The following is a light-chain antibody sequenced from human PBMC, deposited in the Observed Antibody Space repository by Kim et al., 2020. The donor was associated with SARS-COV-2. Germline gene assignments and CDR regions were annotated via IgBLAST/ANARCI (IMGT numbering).Light chain of an antibody. Sequence: SSEQTQDPAVSVALGQTVRIKCQGDSLRSYYASWYQQKPGQAPVLVIYGKNNRPSGIPDRFSGSSSGNTASLTITGAQAEDEADYYCNSRDSSGNHQVFGGGTQLTVL. V-gene: IGLV3-19*01. CDR1: SLRSYY. CDR3: NSRDSSGNHQV. J-gene: IGLJ3*02. CDR2: GKN.